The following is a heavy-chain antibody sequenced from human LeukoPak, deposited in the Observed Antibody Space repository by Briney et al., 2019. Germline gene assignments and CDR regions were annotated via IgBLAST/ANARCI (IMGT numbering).Heavy chain of an antibody. V-gene: IGHV1-2*02. D-gene: IGHD2-8*01. CDR3: ARDIVLMGDSWFDP. CDR2: INPNSGGT. J-gene: IGHJ5*02. CDR1: GYTFTGYY. Sequence: ASVKVSCKASGYTFTGYYMHWVRQTPGQGLEWMGWINPNSGGTNYAQKFQGRVTMTRDTSISTAYMELSRLRSDDTAVYYCARDIVLMGDSWFDPWGQGTLVTVSS.